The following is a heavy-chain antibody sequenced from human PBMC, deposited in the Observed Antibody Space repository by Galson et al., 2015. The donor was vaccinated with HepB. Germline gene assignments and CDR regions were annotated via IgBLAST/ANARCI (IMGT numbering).Heavy chain of an antibody. D-gene: IGHD1-26*01. CDR3: AGERGAYSGSYPLDY. J-gene: IGHJ4*02. V-gene: IGHV3-21*01. Sequence: SLRLSCAASGFTFSSYAMNWVRQAPGKGLVWVPSISSSSGYIYYADSVKGRFTISRDNAKNSLYLQMNSLRVDDTAVYYCAGERGAYSGSYPLDYWGQGTLVTVSS. CDR2: ISSSSGYI. CDR1: GFTFSSYA.